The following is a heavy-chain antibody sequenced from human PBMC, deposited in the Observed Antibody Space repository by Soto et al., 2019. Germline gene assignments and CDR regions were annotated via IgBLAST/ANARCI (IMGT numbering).Heavy chain of an antibody. CDR1: GYTFTSYG. V-gene: IGHV1-18*01. CDR2: ISAFNDNT. Sequence: ASVKVSCKASGYTFTSYGLSWGRQAPGQGLEWMGWISAFNDNTNYAQKLQGRVTMTTDTSTSTAYMELRSLRSDDAAVYYCARDAPSYVDSSAYRTPRRDYGG. D-gene: IGHD3-22*01. CDR3: ARDAPSYVDSSAYRTPRRDY. J-gene: IGHJ4*01.